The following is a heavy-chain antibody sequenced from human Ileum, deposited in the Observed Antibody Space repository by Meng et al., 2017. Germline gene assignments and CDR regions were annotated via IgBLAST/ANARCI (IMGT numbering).Heavy chain of an antibody. CDR1: GTW. CDR3: ATSNDRDVYYLGY. Sequence: QGPLQGSGPGLGKPSGTLSLTCAVSGTWWSWVRQPPGKGLEWIGEIFQSGRTNYNPSLKSRVTISIDKSKSQISLQLSAVTAADTAVYSCATSNDRDVYYLGYWGQGTLVTVSS. D-gene: IGHD3-22*01. CDR2: IFQSGRT. V-gene: IGHV4-4*02. J-gene: IGHJ4*02.